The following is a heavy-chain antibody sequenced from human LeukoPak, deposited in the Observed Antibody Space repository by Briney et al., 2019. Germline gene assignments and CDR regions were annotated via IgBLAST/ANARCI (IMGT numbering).Heavy chain of an antibody. D-gene: IGHD2-2*01. V-gene: IGHV3-23*01. Sequence: GGSLRLSCAASAFAFSNYAMTWVRQAPGKGLEWVSTVSYAGSSTYYADSVRGRFTISRDNSKNTLFLHMDSLRAEDTAVYYCAKPVGLEAPTASRYFDLWGRGTQVTVSS. CDR1: AFAFSNYA. J-gene: IGHJ2*01. CDR2: VSYAGSST. CDR3: AKPVGLEAPTASRYFDL.